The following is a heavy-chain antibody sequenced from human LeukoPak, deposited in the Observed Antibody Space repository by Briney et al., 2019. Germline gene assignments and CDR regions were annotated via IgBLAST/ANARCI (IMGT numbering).Heavy chain of an antibody. D-gene: IGHD3-9*01. CDR1: GYTFTSYG. Sequence: ASVKVSCKASGYTFTSYGISWVRQAPGQGLEWMGWISAYNGNTRYAQKFQGRVTMTRNTSISTAYMELSSLRSEDTAVYYCAKNYDFLTGYANWGQGTLVTVSS. J-gene: IGHJ4*02. CDR3: AKNYDFLTGYAN. V-gene: IGHV1-18*01. CDR2: ISAYNGNT.